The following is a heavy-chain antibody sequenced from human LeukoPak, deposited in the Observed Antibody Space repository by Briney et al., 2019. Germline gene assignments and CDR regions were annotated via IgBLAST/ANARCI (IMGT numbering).Heavy chain of an antibody. Sequence: ASVKVSCKASGGTFSSYAISWVRQAPGQGLEWMGGIIPIFGTANYAQKFQGRVTITADKSTSTAYMELSSLRSEDTAVYYCARAFRVVVPTKHAYYFDYWGQGTLVTVSS. V-gene: IGHV1-69*06. D-gene: IGHD2-15*01. CDR1: GGTFSSYA. J-gene: IGHJ4*02. CDR3: ARAFRVVVPTKHAYYFDY. CDR2: IIPIFGTA.